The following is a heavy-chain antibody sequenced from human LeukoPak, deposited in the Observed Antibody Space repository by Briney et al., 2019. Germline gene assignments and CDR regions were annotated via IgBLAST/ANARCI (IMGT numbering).Heavy chain of an antibody. CDR3: ARDQSYYDSSGVPFDL. D-gene: IGHD3-22*01. V-gene: IGHV4-59*12. CDR1: GGSISSYY. CDR2: IYYSGST. Sequence: SETLSLTCTVSGGSISSYYWNWIRQPPGKGLEWIGYIYYSGSTYYNPSLKSRVTISVDTSKNQFSLKLSSVTAADTAVYYCARDQSYYDSSGVPFDLWGRGTLVTVSS. J-gene: IGHJ2*01.